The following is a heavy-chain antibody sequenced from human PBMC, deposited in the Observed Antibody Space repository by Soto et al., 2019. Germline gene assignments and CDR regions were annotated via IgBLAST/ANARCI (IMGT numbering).Heavy chain of an antibody. CDR1: GGSISSSSYY. V-gene: IGHV4-39*01. Sequence: QSQTLSLTCTVSGGSISSSSYYWGWIRQPPGKGLEWIGSIYYSGSTYYNPSLKSRVTISVDTSKNQFSLKLSSVTAADTAVYYCARHRSPCSSTSCYEDEGFWFDPWGQGTLVTVSS. CDR3: ARHRSPCSSTSCYEDEGFWFDP. J-gene: IGHJ5*02. D-gene: IGHD2-2*01. CDR2: IYYSGST.